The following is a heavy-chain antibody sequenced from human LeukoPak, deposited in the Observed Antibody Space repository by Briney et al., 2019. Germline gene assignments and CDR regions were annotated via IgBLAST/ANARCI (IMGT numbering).Heavy chain of an antibody. Sequence: GGSLRLSCASSGFVFSDYAMHWVRQAPGQGLEWVAFIRYDGSNKYYADSVKGRFTISRDNSKNTLYLQMNSLRAEDTAVYYCAKDIRYFAGLSPWEAFDICGQGTMVTVSS. J-gene: IGHJ3*02. V-gene: IGHV3-30*02. CDR1: GFVFSDYA. D-gene: IGHD3-9*01. CDR3: AKDIRYFAGLSPWEAFDI. CDR2: IRYDGSNK.